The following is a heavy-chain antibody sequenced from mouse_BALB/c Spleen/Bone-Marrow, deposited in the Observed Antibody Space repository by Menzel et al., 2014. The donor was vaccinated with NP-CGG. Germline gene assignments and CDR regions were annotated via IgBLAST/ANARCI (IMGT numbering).Heavy chain of an antibody. J-gene: IGHJ2*01. V-gene: IGHV1-9*01. D-gene: IGHD4-1*02. CDR3: ARSTGTWDY. Sequence: QVQLQQPGAELMKPGASVKISCKATGYTFSSYWIEWVKQGPGHGLEWIGEILPGSGSTNYNEKFKGKATFTADTSSNTAYTQLSSLTSEDSAVYYCARSTGTWDYWGQGTTLTVSS. CDR2: ILPGSGST. CDR1: GYTFSSYW.